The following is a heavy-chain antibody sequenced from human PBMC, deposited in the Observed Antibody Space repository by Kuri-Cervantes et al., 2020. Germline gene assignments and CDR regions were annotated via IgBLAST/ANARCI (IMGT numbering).Heavy chain of an antibody. V-gene: IGHV3-23*01. D-gene: IGHD3-10*01. CDR3: ARGVKVRGVIIYYYYGMDV. CDR1: GFTFSTYA. J-gene: IGHJ6*02. CDR2: IGGSGSTT. Sequence: GGSLRLSCAASGFTFSTYAMTWVRQAPGKGLEWVSTIGGSGSTTYYADSVKGRFTISRDNAKNSLYLQMNSLRDEDTAVYYCARGVKVRGVIIYYYYGMDVWGQGTTVTVSS.